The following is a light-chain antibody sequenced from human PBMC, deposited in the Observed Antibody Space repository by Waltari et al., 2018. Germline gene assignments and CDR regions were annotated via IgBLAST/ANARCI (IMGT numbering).Light chain of an antibody. CDR1: ASNIGGNL. CDR2: RSE. CDR3: ASWDDSLNGHWV. V-gene: IGLV1-44*01. J-gene: IGLJ3*02. Sequence: QSALTQPPSASGTPGQRVTISCSGSASNIGGNLVNWYKQLPGKAPKLLIYRSEQRPSGVPDRFSGSKTGSSASLAISGLQSEDEGDYFCASWDDSLNGHWVFGGGTKVTVL.